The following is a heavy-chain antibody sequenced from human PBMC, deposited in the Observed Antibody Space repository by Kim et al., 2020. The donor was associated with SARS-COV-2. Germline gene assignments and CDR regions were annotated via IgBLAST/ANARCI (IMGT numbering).Heavy chain of an antibody. CDR3: AKFGGTGNSVRFDP. CDR1: WFIVSSNY. CDR2: IGGNT. J-gene: IGHJ5*02. Sequence: GGSLRLSCAASWFIVSSNYMTWVRQAPGKGLEWVAVIGGNTMYSDSVQGRFTISRDNSKNTLYLQMNNLRADDTAVYYCAKFGGTGNSVRFDPWGQGTRVIVSS. V-gene: IGHV3-53*01. D-gene: IGHD3-10*01.